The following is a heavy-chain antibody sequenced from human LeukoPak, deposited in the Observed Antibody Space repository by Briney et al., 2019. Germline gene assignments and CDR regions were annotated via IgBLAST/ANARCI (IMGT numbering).Heavy chain of an antibody. CDR1: GFTFSRNW. CDR3: VRDLGIAVAPGY. Sequence: GGSLRLSCAPSGFTFSRNWVHWVRQAPGKGLVWVSRINSDGSSTNYADSVKGRFTISRDNAKNTLHLLMNSLRSEDTAVYYCVRDLGIAVAPGYWGQGTLVTVSS. J-gene: IGHJ4*02. V-gene: IGHV3-74*01. D-gene: IGHD6-19*01. CDR2: INSDGSST.